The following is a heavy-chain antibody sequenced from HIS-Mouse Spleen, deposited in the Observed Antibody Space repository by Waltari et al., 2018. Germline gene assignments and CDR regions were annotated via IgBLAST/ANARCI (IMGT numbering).Heavy chain of an antibody. V-gene: IGHV4-39*07. D-gene: IGHD6-13*01. Sequence: QLQLQESGPGLVKPSETLSLTCTVSGGYLSRSSYYWGWIRQPPGKGLEWIGSIYYSGSTYYNPSLKSRVTISVDTSKNQFSLKLSSVTAADTAVYYCAREIPYSSSWYVWYFDLWGRGTLVTVSS. CDR1: GGYLSRSSYY. CDR3: AREIPYSSSWYVWYFDL. CDR2: IYYSGST. J-gene: IGHJ2*01.